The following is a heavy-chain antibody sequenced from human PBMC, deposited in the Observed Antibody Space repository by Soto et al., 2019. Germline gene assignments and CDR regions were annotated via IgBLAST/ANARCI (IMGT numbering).Heavy chain of an antibody. Sequence: PSETLSLTCTFSGGSTSSSIYYLGWIRQPPGKGLEWIGSIYYSGSTYYNPSLKSRVTISVDTSKNQFSLKLSSVTAADTAVYYCARHANVLMVYAISLGPFDYWAREPWSPSPQ. J-gene: IGHJ4*02. CDR3: ARHANVLMVYAISLGPFDY. CDR2: IYYSGST. CDR1: GGSTSSSIYY. V-gene: IGHV4-39*01. D-gene: IGHD2-8*01.